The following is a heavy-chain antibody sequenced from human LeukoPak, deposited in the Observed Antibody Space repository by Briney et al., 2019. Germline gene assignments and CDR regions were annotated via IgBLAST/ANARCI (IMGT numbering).Heavy chain of an antibody. V-gene: IGHV4-38-2*02. CDR2: IYHSGST. D-gene: IGHD3-10*01. CDR1: GYSISSGYY. Sequence: PSETLSLTCTVSGYSISSGYYWGWIRQPPGKGLEWIGSIYHSGSTYYNPSLKSRVTISVDTSKNQFSLKLSSVTAADTAVYYCARVGFGSFSYYMDVWGKGTTVTISS. CDR3: ARVGFGSFSYYMDV. J-gene: IGHJ6*03.